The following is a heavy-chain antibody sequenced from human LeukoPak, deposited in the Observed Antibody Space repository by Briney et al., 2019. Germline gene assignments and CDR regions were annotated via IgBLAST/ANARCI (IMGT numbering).Heavy chain of an antibody. D-gene: IGHD6-13*01. CDR2: INAGNGNT. J-gene: IGHJ4*02. Sequence: ASVKVSCKASGYTFTSYGISWVRQAPGQRLEWMGWINAGNGNTKYSQKFQGRVTITRDTSASTAFMELSSLRSDDTAVYYCARSSSSWYGSTFDYWGQGTLVTVSS. CDR3: ARSSSSWYGSTFDY. V-gene: IGHV1-3*01. CDR1: GYTFTSYG.